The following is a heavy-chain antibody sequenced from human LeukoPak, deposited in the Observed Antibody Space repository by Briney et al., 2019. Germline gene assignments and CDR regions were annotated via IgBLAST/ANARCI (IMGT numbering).Heavy chain of an antibody. D-gene: IGHD6-19*01. CDR3: AKDNRRHYTSGPNPDSLH. J-gene: IGHJ4*02. CDR2: ISWNSGTI. V-gene: IGHV3-9*01. CDR1: GFIFNNYA. Sequence: GGSLRLFCAGSGFIFNNYAMHWVRQPPGKGLEWVSGISWNSGTIDYADSVRGRFTISRDNAKNSLYLQMDSLRVEDTAFYYCAKDNRRHYTSGPNPDSLHWGQGALVTVSS.